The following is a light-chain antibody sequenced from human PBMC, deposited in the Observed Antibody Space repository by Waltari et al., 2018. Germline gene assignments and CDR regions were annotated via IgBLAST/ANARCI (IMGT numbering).Light chain of an antibody. Sequence: DIQMTQSPSTLSASVGDRVIFSCRASQSISKWLAWYQQKPGKAPILLIYKASTLESGFPSRFSGSGSGTEFTLTISSLQPEDFATYYCRQYNSYSLLSFGGGTKVEIK. CDR3: RQYNSYSLLS. J-gene: IGKJ4*01. CDR2: KAS. V-gene: IGKV1-5*03. CDR1: QSISKW.